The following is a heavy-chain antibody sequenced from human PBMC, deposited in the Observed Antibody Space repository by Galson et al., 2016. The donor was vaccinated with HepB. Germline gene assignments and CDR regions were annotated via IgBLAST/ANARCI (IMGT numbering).Heavy chain of an antibody. Sequence: SLRLSCAASGFTFSNYDMHWVRQAPGKGLEWVSSIYTAGDTNYQDSVEGRFTVSRENAKDSVYLHMNSLRAGDTALYFCARGSYSSDWYRSSAYDFGMDVWGKGTPVTVSS. V-gene: IGHV3-13*01. J-gene: IGHJ6*04. D-gene: IGHD6-19*01. CDR3: ARGSYSSDWYRSSAYDFGMDV. CDR2: IYTAGDT. CDR1: GFTFSNYD.